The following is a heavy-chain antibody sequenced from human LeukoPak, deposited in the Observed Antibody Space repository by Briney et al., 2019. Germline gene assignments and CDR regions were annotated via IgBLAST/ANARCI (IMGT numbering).Heavy chain of an antibody. J-gene: IGHJ4*02. V-gene: IGHV3-23*01. D-gene: IGHD3-10*01. Sequence: GGSLRLSCAASGFTFSNYGMSWVRQAPGKGLEWVSSISGSGDSTYYADSVKGRFTISRDNSKNTLYLQMNSLRAEDTAVYYCAKDRGIISDYWGLGTLVTVSS. CDR3: AKDRGIISDY. CDR2: ISGSGDST. CDR1: GFTFSNYG.